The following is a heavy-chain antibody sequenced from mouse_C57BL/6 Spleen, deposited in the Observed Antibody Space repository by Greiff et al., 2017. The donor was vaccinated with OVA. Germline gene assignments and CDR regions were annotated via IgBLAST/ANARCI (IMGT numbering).Heavy chain of an antibody. J-gene: IGHJ4*01. CDR3: ARRPPGDEYAMDY. V-gene: IGHV2-6*03. CDR1: GFSLTSYG. Sequence: VQLVESGPGLVAPSQSLSITCTVSGFSLTSYGVHWVRQPPGKGLEWRVVIWSYGSTTYNSHLPSNLSISKDNSKSNFFLKLNRLQTDDTAKYYCARRPPGDEYAMDYWGQGTSVTVSS. D-gene: IGHD3-3*01. CDR2: IWSYGST.